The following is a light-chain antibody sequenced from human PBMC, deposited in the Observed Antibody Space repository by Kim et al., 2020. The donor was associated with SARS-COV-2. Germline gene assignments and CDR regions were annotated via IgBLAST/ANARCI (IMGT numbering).Light chain of an antibody. CDR2: ATF. Sequence: EILLTQAPGTLSLSPGERATLSCRASQSVSNYYLAWYQQKPGQAPRLVIYATFRRATGIPDRFSGSGSGTDFTLTISRLEPEDFAMYYCQQHTNSPIMYSFGQGTKLEIK. J-gene: IGKJ2*01. V-gene: IGKV3-20*01. CDR1: QSVSNYY. CDR3: QQHTNSPIMYS.